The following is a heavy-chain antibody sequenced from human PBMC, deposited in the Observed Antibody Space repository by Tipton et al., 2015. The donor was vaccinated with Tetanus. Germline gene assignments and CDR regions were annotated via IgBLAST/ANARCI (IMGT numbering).Heavy chain of an antibody. D-gene: IGHD1-14*01. CDR3: VRGGEPKPPFGI. J-gene: IGHJ3*02. Sequence: SLRLSCAASGFTFSSYWMHWVRQAPGKGLVWVSRIKTDGSATIYADSVKGRFTISRDNAKNTLYLQMNRLRAEDTAVYFCVRGGEPKPPFGIWGQGTMVTVSS. CDR2: IKTDGSAT. CDR1: GFTFSSYW. V-gene: IGHV3-74*01.